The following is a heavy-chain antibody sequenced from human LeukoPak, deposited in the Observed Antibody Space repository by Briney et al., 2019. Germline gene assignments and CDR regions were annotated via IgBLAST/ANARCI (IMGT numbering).Heavy chain of an antibody. CDR3: ARSGSSGPPPL. J-gene: IGHJ3*01. CDR1: GGSFSGYY. Sequence: SETLSLTCAVYGGSFSGYYWSWIRQPPGKGLEWIGEINHSGSTNYNPSLKSRVTVSVDTSKNQFSLRLTSVTAADTAVYYCARSGSSGPPPLWGQGTMVTVSS. D-gene: IGHD6-19*01. CDR2: INHSGST. V-gene: IGHV4-34*01.